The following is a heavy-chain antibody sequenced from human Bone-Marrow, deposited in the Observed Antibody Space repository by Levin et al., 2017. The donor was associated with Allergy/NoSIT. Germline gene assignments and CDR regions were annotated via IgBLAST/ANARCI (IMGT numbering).Heavy chain of an antibody. CDR2: INSDGSST. J-gene: IGHJ5*02. CDR1: GFTFSSYW. Sequence: PGGSLRLSCAASGFTFSSYWMHWVRQAPGKGLVWVSRINSDGSSTSYADSVKGRFTISRDNAKNTLYLQMNSLRAEDTAVYYCARENDYGDEGNWFDPWGQGTLVTVSS. CDR3: ARENDYGDEGNWFDP. D-gene: IGHD4-17*01. V-gene: IGHV3-74*01.